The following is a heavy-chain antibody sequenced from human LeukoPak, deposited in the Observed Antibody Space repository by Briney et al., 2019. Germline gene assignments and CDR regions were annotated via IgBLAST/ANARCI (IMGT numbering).Heavy chain of an antibody. J-gene: IGHJ6*02. D-gene: IGHD3-22*01. CDR1: GYTFTGYY. CDR2: INPNSGGT. Sequence: VSVKVSCKASGYTFTGYYMHWVRQAPGQGLEWMGWINPNSGGTNYAQKFQGRVTMTRDTSISTAYMELSRLRSDDTAVYYCARELFYYDSSGYYYGTDSYYYGMDVWGQGTTVTVSS. CDR3: ARELFYYDSSGYYYGTDSYYYGMDV. V-gene: IGHV1-2*02.